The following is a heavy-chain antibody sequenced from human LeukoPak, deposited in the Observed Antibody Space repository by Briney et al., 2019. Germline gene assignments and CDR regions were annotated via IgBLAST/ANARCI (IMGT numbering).Heavy chain of an antibody. J-gene: IGHJ3*02. Sequence: GESLKISCQGSGYSFTSYWIGWVRQMPGKGLEWMGITYPGDSDTRYSPSFQGQVTISADKSISTAYLQWSSLKASDTAMYYCARLGGLYCSSTSCYTAAVGAFDIWGQGTMVTVSS. CDR2: TYPGDSDT. D-gene: IGHD2-2*02. V-gene: IGHV5-51*01. CDR1: GYSFTSYW. CDR3: ARLGGLYCSSTSCYTAAVGAFDI.